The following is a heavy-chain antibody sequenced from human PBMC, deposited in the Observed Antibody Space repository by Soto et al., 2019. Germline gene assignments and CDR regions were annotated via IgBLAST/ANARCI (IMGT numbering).Heavy chain of an antibody. CDR1: GFSFSSCW. J-gene: IGHJ4*02. D-gene: IGHD2-15*01. V-gene: IGHV3-7*03. CDR3: ASDRCSRISCFFHX. Sequence: WGSLRLSFAASGFSFSSCWMGWVRQTPGKGLEGVSNIKQDASDKYYLDSVKGRFTITRDNTKNSLYLQMNSLRAEDTAVYYCASDRCSRISCFFHXWGRVTLFTVSX. CDR2: IKQDASDK.